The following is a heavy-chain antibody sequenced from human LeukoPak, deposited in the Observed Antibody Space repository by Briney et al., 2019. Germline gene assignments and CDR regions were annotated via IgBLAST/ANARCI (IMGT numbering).Heavy chain of an antibody. Sequence: SETLSLTCAVYGGSFSGYYWSWIRQPPGKGLEWIGEINHSGSTNYNPSLKSRVTISVDTSKNQFSLKLSSVTAADTAVYYCARGFSSSNPYFYYYYGMDVWGQGTTVTVSS. CDR1: GGSFSGYY. V-gene: IGHV4-34*01. CDR3: ARGFSSSNPYFYYYYGMDV. CDR2: INHSGST. D-gene: IGHD6-6*01. J-gene: IGHJ6*02.